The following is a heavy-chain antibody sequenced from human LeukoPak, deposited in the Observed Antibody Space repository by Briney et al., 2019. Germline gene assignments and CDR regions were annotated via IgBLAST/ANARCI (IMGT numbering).Heavy chain of an antibody. Sequence: ASVKVSCKASGYTFTNYGINWVRQAPGQGLEWMGWISAYNGNTNYAQKVQGRVAMTTDTSTSTAYVELRSLRSDDTAVYYCARGPSSVATRQDYWGQGTLVTVSS. CDR1: GYTFTNYG. D-gene: IGHD6-6*01. V-gene: IGHV1-18*01. CDR2: ISAYNGNT. CDR3: ARGPSSVATRQDY. J-gene: IGHJ4*02.